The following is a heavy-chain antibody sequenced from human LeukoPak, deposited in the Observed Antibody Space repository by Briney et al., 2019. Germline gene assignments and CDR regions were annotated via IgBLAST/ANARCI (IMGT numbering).Heavy chain of an antibody. CDR2: IHAGRGDT. V-gene: IGHV1-2*02. D-gene: IGHD7-27*01. Sequence: ASVKVSCKASGFTFTGHYMHWVRQAPGQGLEWMGWIHAGRGDTNYAQKFQGRFTMTRDTSINTLFMELSSLRSDDTAVYYCAREENWGPDYWGQGILVTVSS. CDR3: AREENWGPDY. CDR1: GFTFTGHY. J-gene: IGHJ4*02.